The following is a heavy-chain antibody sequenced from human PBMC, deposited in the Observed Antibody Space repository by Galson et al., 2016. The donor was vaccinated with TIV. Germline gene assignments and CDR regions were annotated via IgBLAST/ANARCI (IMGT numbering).Heavy chain of an antibody. J-gene: IGHJ4*02. D-gene: IGHD3-10*01. V-gene: IGHV3-53*01. CDR3: ARGGRYYPLYFDF. Sequence: SLRLSCAASGFTVSNNYMSWVRQAPGKGQEWVSIIYSTGRTHYADSVKGRFTISRDNSKNTLFLQMNSLRAEDTAVYFCARGGRYYPLYFDFWGLGTLVTVSS. CDR1: GFTVSNNY. CDR2: IYSTGRT.